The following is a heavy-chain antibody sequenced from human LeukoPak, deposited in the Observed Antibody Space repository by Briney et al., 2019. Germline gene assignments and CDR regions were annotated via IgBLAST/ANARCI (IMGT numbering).Heavy chain of an antibody. CDR3: AKEKAIATINYGLDV. CDR1: GFSLSGHS. J-gene: IGHJ6*02. CDR2: ISNDGTIT. D-gene: IGHD1-1*01. V-gene: IGHV3-74*01. Sequence: PGESLRLSCAASGFSLSGHSMHWVRQAPRKGLVWISGISNDGTITNYADSVKGRFTISRDNAKNTLYLQMDSLRAEDTAVYYCAKEKAIATINYGLDVWSQGTTVTVSS.